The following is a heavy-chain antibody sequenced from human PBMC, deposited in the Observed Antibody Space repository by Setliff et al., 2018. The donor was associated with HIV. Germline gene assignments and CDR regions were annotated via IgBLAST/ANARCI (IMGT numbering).Heavy chain of an antibody. Sequence: PSETLSLTCTVSGDSIGYYYWSWIRQPAGRGLEWMGRIHTSGSTNYNPSLTSRVTLSVDTSKNQFFLKLTSLSAADTAVYYCARDRIEVVVRHLFDLWGQGTLVTVSS. D-gene: IGHD2-15*01. CDR2: IHTSGST. J-gene: IGHJ4*02. CDR3: ARDRIEVVVRHLFDL. CDR1: GDSIGYYY. V-gene: IGHV4-4*07.